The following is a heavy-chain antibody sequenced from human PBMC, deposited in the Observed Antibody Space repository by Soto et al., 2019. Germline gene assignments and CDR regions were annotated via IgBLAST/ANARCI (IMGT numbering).Heavy chain of an antibody. CDR1: GGSISSDY. Sequence: SETLSLTCTVSGGSISSDYWSWIRQPPGKGLEWIGYIYYSGSTNYNPSLKSRVTISVDTSKNQFSLKLSSVTAADTAVYYCASSRYDPTFDYWGQGTLVTVSS. CDR2: IYYSGST. V-gene: IGHV4-59*08. D-gene: IGHD5-12*01. CDR3: ASSRYDPTFDY. J-gene: IGHJ4*02.